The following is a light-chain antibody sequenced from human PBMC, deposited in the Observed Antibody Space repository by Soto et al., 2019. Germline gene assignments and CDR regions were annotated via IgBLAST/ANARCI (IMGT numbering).Light chain of an antibody. CDR2: EVN. CDR1: GIDDYDYNY. J-gene: IGLJ2*01. CDR3: SSFAVSPLV. V-gene: IGLV2-8*01. Sequence: QSALTQPPSASGSPGQSVTIPCTGTGIDDYDYNYVSWYQQHPGKVPKLIIYEVNKRPSGVPDRCSGSKSGSTASMTVSGLQAEDEADYYCSSFAVSPLVFGGGTKLTVL.